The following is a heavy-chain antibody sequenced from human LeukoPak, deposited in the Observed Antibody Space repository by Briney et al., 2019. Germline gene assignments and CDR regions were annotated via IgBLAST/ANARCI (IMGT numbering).Heavy chain of an antibody. V-gene: IGHV3-23*01. CDR2: ISGSGGST. J-gene: IGHJ4*02. D-gene: IGHD3-10*01. CDR3: AKDPTGPGSYYKAPCFDC. Sequence: GGSLRLSCAASGFTFSSYAMRWVRQAPGKGLEWVSTISGSGGSTYYADSVKGRFTISRDNSKNTLYLQMNSLRVEDTAVYYCAKDPTGPGSYYKAPCFDCWGQGTLVTVSS. CDR1: GFTFSSYA.